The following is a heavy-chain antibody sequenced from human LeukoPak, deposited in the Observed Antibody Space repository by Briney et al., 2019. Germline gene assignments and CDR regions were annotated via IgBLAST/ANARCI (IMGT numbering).Heavy chain of an antibody. V-gene: IGHV4-30-4*01. CDR3: ARDNPRGDFWTNYYYGMDV. J-gene: IGHJ6*02. D-gene: IGHD3-3*01. Sequence: SQTLSLTCTVSGCSISSGDYYWSWLRQPPGKGLEWIGYIYYSGSTYYNPSLKSRVTISVDTSKNQFSLKLSSVTAADTAVYYCARDNPRGDFWTNYYYGMDVWGQGTTVTVSS. CDR2: IYYSGST. CDR1: GCSISSGDYY.